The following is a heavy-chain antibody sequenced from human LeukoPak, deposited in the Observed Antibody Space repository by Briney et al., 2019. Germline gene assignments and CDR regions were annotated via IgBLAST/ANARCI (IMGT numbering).Heavy chain of an antibody. Sequence: PSETLSLTCTVSGGSISSFYWNWIRQPPGKGLEWIGYIYYSGSTYYNPSLKSRVTISVDTSKNQFSLTLSSVTAADTAVYYCARDRGGRTFDYWGQGTLVTVSS. D-gene: IGHD3-16*01. CDR1: GGSISSFY. CDR3: ARDRGGRTFDY. CDR2: IYYSGST. V-gene: IGHV4-59*01. J-gene: IGHJ4*02.